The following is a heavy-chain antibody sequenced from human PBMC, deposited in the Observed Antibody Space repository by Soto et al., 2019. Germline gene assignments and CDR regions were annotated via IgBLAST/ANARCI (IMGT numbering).Heavy chain of an antibody. CDR3: ARDLLAAGADALDI. V-gene: IGHV1-46*01. J-gene: IGHJ3*02. CDR1: GYTFTRHY. D-gene: IGHD6-13*01. CDR2: INSSGGHT. Sequence: QMQLVQSGAEVKKPGALVKVSCKASGYTFTRHYIHWVRQAPGQGLEWMGIINSSGGHTYYAQKFQGRVAMISDTSTSTVDMELSSLRSEDTAVYYCARDLLAAGADALDIWGQGTMVTVSS.